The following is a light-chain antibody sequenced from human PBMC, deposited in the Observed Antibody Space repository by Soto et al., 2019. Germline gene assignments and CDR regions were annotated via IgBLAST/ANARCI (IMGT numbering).Light chain of an antibody. V-gene: IGKV1-5*01. J-gene: IGKJ1*01. CDR1: QSISSW. CDR3: QHYSTSLET. Sequence: IQMPQSPFTLSASVGDRVTITCRASQSISSWLAWYQQKPGKAPKLLIYDASSLESGVPSRFSGSASGTEFTLTISSLQPDDSAAYYCQHYSTSLETFGHGTKVDI. CDR2: DAS.